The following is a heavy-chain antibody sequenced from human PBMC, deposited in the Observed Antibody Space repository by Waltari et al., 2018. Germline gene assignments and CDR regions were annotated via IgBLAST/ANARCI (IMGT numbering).Heavy chain of an antibody. V-gene: IGHV4-4*07. D-gene: IGHD3-3*01. CDR3: ARDSPSYYDFWSGYPYYFDY. Sequence: QVQLQESGPGLVKPSETLSLTCTVSGGSISSYYWSRIRQPAGKGLEWIGRIYTSGSTNYNPSLKSRVTMSVDTSKNQFSLKLSSVTAADTAVYYCARDSPSYYDFWSGYPYYFDYWGQGTLVTVSS. J-gene: IGHJ4*02. CDR2: IYTSGST. CDR1: GGSISSYY.